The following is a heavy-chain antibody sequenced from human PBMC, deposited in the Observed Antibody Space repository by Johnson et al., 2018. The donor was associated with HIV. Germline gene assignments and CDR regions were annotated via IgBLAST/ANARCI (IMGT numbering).Heavy chain of an antibody. CDR1: GFTFSSYA. J-gene: IGHJ3*02. Sequence: QMLLVESGGGLVQPGGSLRLSCAASGFTFSSYAMHWVRQAPGKGLEWVAVISYDGSNKYYADSVKGRFTISRDNSKNTLYLQMNSLRAEDTAVYYCAREWIGHSSSWFRYAFDIWGQGTMVTVSS. CDR2: ISYDGSNK. V-gene: IGHV3-30*04. CDR3: AREWIGHSSSWFRYAFDI. D-gene: IGHD6-13*01.